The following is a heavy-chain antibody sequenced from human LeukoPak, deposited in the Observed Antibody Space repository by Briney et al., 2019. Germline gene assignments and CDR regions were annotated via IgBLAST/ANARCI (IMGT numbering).Heavy chain of an antibody. Sequence: PGGSLRLSCEVSGFTLSHYTMNWVRQAPGKGLEWVSSISSKSTYIYYTDSVKGRFTISRDDAQTSLYLQMNSLRDEDTALYYCAIGWELHRFGYWGQGTLVTVSS. D-gene: IGHD1-26*01. CDR3: AIGWELHRFGY. V-gene: IGHV3-21*01. CDR2: ISSKSTYI. CDR1: GFTLSHYT. J-gene: IGHJ4*02.